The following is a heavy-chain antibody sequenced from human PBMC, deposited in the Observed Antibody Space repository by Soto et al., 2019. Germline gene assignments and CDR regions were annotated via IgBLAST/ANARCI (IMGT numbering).Heavy chain of an antibody. CDR1: GYTFTRYA. Sequence: ASVKVSWEASGYTFTRYAMHWGRQAPGQRLEWMGWINAGNGNTKYSQKFQGRVTITRDTSASTAYMELSSLRSEDTAVYYCARSIVVVTALDYWGQGTLVTVSS. D-gene: IGHD2-21*02. V-gene: IGHV1-3*01. CDR3: ARSIVVVTALDY. J-gene: IGHJ4*02. CDR2: INAGNGNT.